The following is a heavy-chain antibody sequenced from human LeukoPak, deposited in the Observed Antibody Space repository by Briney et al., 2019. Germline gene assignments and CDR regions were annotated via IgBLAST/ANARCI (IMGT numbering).Heavy chain of an antibody. CDR2: ISAYTGKT. CDR1: GYTFTSYG. CDR3: ARGGGAMVRGVIILRDYYYYMDV. J-gene: IGHJ6*03. Sequence: ASVKVSCKASGYTFTSYGITWVRQAPGQGLEWMGWISAYTGKTDYAEKLQGRVTMTTDTSTSTAYMELRSLRSDDTAVYYCARGGGAMVRGVIILRDYYYYMDVWGKGTTVTISS. D-gene: IGHD3-10*01. V-gene: IGHV1-18*01.